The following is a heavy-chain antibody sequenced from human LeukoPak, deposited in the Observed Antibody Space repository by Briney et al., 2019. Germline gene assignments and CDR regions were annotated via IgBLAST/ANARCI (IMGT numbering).Heavy chain of an antibody. CDR1: GYTFTSYG. CDR2: ISDYNANR. Sequence: ASVKVSCKASGYTFTSYGISWVRQAPGQGLEWMGWISDYNANRNYAQKLQGRVTMTTDTSTSTAYMELRSLRSDDTAVYYCASHCSSTSCYSDYWGQGTLVTVSS. J-gene: IGHJ4*02. D-gene: IGHD2-2*01. V-gene: IGHV1-18*01. CDR3: ASHCSSTSCYSDY.